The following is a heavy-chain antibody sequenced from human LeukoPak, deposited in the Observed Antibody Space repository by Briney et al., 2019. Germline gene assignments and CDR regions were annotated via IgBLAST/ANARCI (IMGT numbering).Heavy chain of an antibody. D-gene: IGHD2-21*02. CDR2: IYYRGNT. V-gene: IGHV4-59*08. J-gene: IGHJ4*02. CDR3: ARLGVVTNFDY. CDR1: GGSISGYY. Sequence: PSETLSLTCTVSGGSISGYYWSWIRQPPGKGLEWIGYIYYRGNTIYNPSLKSRVTISVDTSNNQFSLKLSSVTAADTAVYYCARLGVVTNFDYWGQGTLVTVSS.